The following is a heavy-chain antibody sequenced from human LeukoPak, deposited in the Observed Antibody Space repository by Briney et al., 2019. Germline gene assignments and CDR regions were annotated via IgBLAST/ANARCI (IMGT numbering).Heavy chain of an antibody. D-gene: IGHD3-10*01. CDR3: ARDLKVRGAINDY. Sequence: GGSLRLSCAASGFIFSRHWMHWVRPAPGEGLGWVSSISSSSSHIYYADSVKGRFPISRDNAKNSLYLQMNSLRAEDTAVYYFARDLKVRGAINDYWGQGTLVTVSS. CDR1: GFIFSRHW. V-gene: IGHV3-21*01. CDR2: ISSSSSHI. J-gene: IGHJ4*02.